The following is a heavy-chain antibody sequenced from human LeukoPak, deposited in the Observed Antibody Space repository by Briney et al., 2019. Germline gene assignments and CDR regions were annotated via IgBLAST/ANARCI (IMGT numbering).Heavy chain of an antibody. D-gene: IGHD1-26*01. V-gene: IGHV4-31*03. Sequence: SETLSLTCTVSGDSISSGGYYWSWIRQHPGKGLEWIGYIYYSGSTYYNPSLKSRVTISVDTSKNQFSLKLSSVTAADTAVYYCARSPGATDNYFDYWGQGTLVTVSS. CDR3: ARSPGATDNYFDY. CDR2: IYYSGST. CDR1: GDSISSGGYY. J-gene: IGHJ4*02.